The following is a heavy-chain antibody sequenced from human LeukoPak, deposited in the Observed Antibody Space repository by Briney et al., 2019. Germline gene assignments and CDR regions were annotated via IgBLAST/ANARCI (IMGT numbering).Heavy chain of an antibody. CDR1: GGSFSGYY. Sequence: SETLSLTCAVYGGSFSGYYWSWIRQPPGKGLEWIGEINHSGSTNYNPSLKSRVTISVDTSKNQFSLKLSSVTAADTAVYYCARARGSSGWYGFYYFDYWGQGTLVTVSS. CDR3: ARARGSSGWYGFYYFDY. V-gene: IGHV4-34*01. J-gene: IGHJ4*02. CDR2: INHSGST. D-gene: IGHD6-19*01.